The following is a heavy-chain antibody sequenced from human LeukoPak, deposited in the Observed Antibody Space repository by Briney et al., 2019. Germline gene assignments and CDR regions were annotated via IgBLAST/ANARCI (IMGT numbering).Heavy chain of an antibody. Sequence: GSLRLSCAATGLSVSSNFMSWVRQAPGKGLEWVSVIYGGGSTYYADSVKGRFTISRDTPKNTLYLQMNSLRAEDTAVYYCARDTNIYYYGSGSGKYGMDVWGQGTTVTVSS. D-gene: IGHD3-10*01. V-gene: IGHV3-53*01. CDR3: ARDTNIYYYGSGSGKYGMDV. J-gene: IGHJ6*02. CDR1: GLSVSSNF. CDR2: IYGGGST.